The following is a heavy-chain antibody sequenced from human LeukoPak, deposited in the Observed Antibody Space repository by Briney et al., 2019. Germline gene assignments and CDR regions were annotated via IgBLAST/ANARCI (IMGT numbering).Heavy chain of an antibody. V-gene: IGHV3-30*02. J-gene: IGHJ4*02. CDR1: GFTFSSYG. Sequence: GGSLRLSCAASGFTFSSYGVHWVRQAPGKGLEWVAFIRYDGSNKYYADSVKGRFPISRDNSKNTLYLQMNSLRAEDTAVYYCAKWSGYCSSTSCYDTFDYWGQGTLVTVSS. CDR3: AKWSGYCSSTSCYDTFDY. CDR2: IRYDGSNK. D-gene: IGHD2-2*03.